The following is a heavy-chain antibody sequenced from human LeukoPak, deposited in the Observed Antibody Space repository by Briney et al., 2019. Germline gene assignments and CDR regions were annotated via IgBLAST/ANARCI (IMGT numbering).Heavy chain of an antibody. CDR3: ARVGSYSSSWGAEYFQH. Sequence: GGSLRLSCAASGFTVSSNYMSWVRQAPGKGLEWVSVIYSGGSTYYADSVKGRFTISRDNSKNTLYLQMNSLRAEDTAVYYCARVGSYSSSWGAEYFQHWGQGTLVTVSS. V-gene: IGHV3-66*01. J-gene: IGHJ1*01. CDR2: IYSGGST. D-gene: IGHD6-13*01. CDR1: GFTVSSNY.